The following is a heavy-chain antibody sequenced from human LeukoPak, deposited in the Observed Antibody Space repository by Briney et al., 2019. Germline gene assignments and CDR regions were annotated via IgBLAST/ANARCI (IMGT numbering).Heavy chain of an antibody. Sequence: DPGGSLRLTCAASGFTFSTFAMIWVRQPPGKGLEWVSSIFPSGGEIHYADSVRGRFTISRDNSKSTLSLQMNSLRAEDTAVYYCARDLPPGGKKGKTDSSSWRSGYYYYMDVWGKGTTVTISS. V-gene: IGHV3-23*01. CDR1: GFTFSTFA. CDR2: IFPSGGEI. D-gene: IGHD6-13*01. J-gene: IGHJ6*03. CDR3: ARDLPPGGKKGKTDSSSWRSGYYYYMDV.